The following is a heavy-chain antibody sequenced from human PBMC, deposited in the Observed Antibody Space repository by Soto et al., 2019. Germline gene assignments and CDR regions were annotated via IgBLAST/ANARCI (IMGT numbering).Heavy chain of an antibody. CDR2: ISYDGSNK. V-gene: IGHV3-30-3*01. CDR1: GFTFSSYA. J-gene: IGHJ6*02. D-gene: IGHD2-15*01. CDR3: ARARAARRRDGMDV. Sequence: GGSLRLSCAASGFTFSSYAMHWVRQAPGKGLEWVAVISYDGSNKYYADSVKGRFTISRDNSKNTLCLQMNSLRAEDTAVYYCARARAARRRDGMDVWGQGTTVTVSS.